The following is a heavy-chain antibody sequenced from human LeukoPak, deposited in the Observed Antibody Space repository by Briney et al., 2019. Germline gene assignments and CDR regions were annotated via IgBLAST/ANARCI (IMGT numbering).Heavy chain of an antibody. D-gene: IGHD3-16*01. CDR2: ISYDGSNK. V-gene: IGHV3-30*18. CDR1: GFTFSSYG. J-gene: IGHJ4*02. CDR3: AKVRVGVEMITFGGVFESFDY. Sequence: PGGSLRLSCAASGFTFSSYGMHWVRQATGKGLEWVAVISYDGSNKYYADSVKGRFTISRDNSKNTLYLQMNSLRAEDTAVYYCAKVRVGVEMITFGGVFESFDYWGQGILVTVSS.